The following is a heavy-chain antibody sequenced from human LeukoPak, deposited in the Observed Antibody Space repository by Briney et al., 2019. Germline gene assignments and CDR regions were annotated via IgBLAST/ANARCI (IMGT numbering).Heavy chain of an antibody. V-gene: IGHV3-48*01. CDR3: ARSPLYPFVVVPTYFDY. J-gene: IGHJ4*02. Sequence: PGGSLRLSCAASGFTFSSYSMNWVRQAPGKGLEWVSYISSSSSTIYYADSVKGRFTISRDNAKNSPYLQMNSLRAEDTAVYYCARSPLYPFVVVPTYFDYWGQGTLVTVSS. D-gene: IGHD2-2*01. CDR1: GFTFSSYS. CDR2: ISSSSSTI.